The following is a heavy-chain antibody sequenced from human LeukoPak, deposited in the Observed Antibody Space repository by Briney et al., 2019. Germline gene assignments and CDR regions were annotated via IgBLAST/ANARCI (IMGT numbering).Heavy chain of an antibody. J-gene: IGHJ6*03. CDR1: GFTFSSYW. CDR2: LKQDGSEK. CDR3: ARAPGYSSGWYGYYYYYYMDV. D-gene: IGHD6-19*01. Sequence: GGSLRLSCAASGFTFSSYWMSWVRQAPGKGLEWVANLKQDGSEKYYVDSVKGRFTISRDNAKNSLYLQMNSLRAEDTAVYYCARAPGYSSGWYGYYYYYYMDVWGKGTTVTVSS. V-gene: IGHV3-7*01.